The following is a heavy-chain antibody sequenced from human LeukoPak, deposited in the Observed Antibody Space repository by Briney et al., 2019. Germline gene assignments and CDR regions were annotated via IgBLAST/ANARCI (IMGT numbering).Heavy chain of an antibody. D-gene: IGHD1-26*01. V-gene: IGHV6-1*01. CDR1: GDSVSSNSAA. CDR2: TYYRSKWYN. CDR3: AKGRVGANGYYYYGMDV. J-gene: IGHJ6*02. Sequence: SQTLSLTCAISGDSVSSNSAAWNWIRQSPSRGLEWLGRTYYRSKWYNDYAVSVKSRITINPDTSKNQFSLQLNSVTPEDTAVYYCAKGRVGANGYYYYGMDVWGQGTTVTVSS.